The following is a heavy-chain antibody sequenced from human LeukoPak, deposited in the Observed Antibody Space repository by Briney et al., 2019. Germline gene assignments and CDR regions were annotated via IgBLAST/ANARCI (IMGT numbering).Heavy chain of an antibody. D-gene: IGHD6-13*01. J-gene: IGHJ3*02. Sequence: GASVKVSCEASGYTFTVYYMHWVRQAPGQRRERMGWINPNSGGTNYAQKFQGRVTMTRDTSISTAYMELSRLRSDDTAVYYCARGVYSSSWSDAFDIWGQGTMVTVSS. CDR3: ARGVYSSSWSDAFDI. CDR2: INPNSGGT. CDR1: GYTFTVYY. V-gene: IGHV1-2*02.